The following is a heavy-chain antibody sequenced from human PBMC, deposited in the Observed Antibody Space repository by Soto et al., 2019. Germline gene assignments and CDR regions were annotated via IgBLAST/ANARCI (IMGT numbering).Heavy chain of an antibody. CDR2: IGSAGDT. V-gene: IGHV3-13*01. CDR3: ARALFAGYYYYYGMDV. J-gene: IGHJ6*02. Sequence: PGGSLRLSCAASGFTFSSYDMHWVRQVAGKGLEWVSTIGSAGDTYYPGSVKGRFTISRENAKNSLYLQMNSLRAGDTAVYYCARALFAGYYYYYGMDVWGQGTTVTVSS. CDR1: GFTFSSYD.